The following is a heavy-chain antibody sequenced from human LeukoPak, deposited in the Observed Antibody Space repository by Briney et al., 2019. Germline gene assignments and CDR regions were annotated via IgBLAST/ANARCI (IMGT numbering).Heavy chain of an antibody. CDR3: ARDNTRTICGVVIPMDPGGFDY. CDR2: ISSSSSYI. J-gene: IGHJ4*02. Sequence: GGSLRLSCAASGFTFSSYSINWVRQAPGKGLEWVSSISSSSSYIYYADSVKGRFTISGDNAKNSLYLQMNSLRAEDTAVYYCARDNTRTICGVVIPMDPGGFDYWGQGTLVTVSS. CDR1: GFTFSSYS. V-gene: IGHV3-21*01. D-gene: IGHD3-3*01.